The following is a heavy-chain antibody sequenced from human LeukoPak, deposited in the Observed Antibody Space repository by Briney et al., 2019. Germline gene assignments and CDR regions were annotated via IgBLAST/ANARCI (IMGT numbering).Heavy chain of an antibody. CDR3: AKDEDSSGWYLVRYYFDY. CDR2: VSGADGTT. V-gene: IGHV3-23*01. J-gene: IGHJ4*02. CDR1: GFAFSAYG. Sequence: PGGSLRLSCAASGFAFSAYGMSWVRQSPRKGLEWVSGVSGADGTTYYADSVKGRFTISRDNSKSTLYLQMNSLRAEDTAVYYCAKDEDSSGWYLVRYYFDYWGQGTLVTVSS. D-gene: IGHD6-19*01.